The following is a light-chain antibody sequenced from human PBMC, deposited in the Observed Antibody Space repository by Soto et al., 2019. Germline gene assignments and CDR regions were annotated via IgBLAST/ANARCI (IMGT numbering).Light chain of an antibody. CDR1: QSVSSSY. J-gene: IGKJ1*01. CDR2: GAS. V-gene: IGKV3-20*01. CDR3: QQYGSSPCT. Sequence: EIVLTQSPGTLSLSPGERATLSCRASQSVSSSYLAWYQQKPGQAPRLLIYGASSRATGIPDRFSGSGSGTDFTLTIIRLEPEDFAVYYCQQYGSSPCTFGQGTKVE.